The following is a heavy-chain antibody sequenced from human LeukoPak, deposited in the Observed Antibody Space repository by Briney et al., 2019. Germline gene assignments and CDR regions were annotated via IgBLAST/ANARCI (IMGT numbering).Heavy chain of an antibody. V-gene: IGHV3-7*01. Sequence: GGSLRLSCAASGFTFSSYWMSWVRQAPGKGLEWVANIKQDGSEKYYVDSGKGRFTISRDNAKNSLYLQMNSLRAEDTAVYYCARDDIVVVPAVSHNVDYWGQGTLVTVSS. CDR3: ARDDIVVVPAVSHNVDY. D-gene: IGHD2-2*01. CDR1: GFTFSSYW. J-gene: IGHJ4*02. CDR2: IKQDGSEK.